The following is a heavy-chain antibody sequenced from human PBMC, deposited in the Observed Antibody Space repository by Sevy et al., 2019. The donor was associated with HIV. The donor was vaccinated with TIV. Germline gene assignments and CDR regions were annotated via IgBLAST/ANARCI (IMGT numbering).Heavy chain of an antibody. CDR3: ARGPEYSGYALLIDY. CDR2: TRYASSNT. Sequence: GGSLRLSCSASGFSFSTYSMHWVRQAPGKGLEWVAFTRYASSNTFYADSVKGRFSISRDNSKNTLYLQMSSLRPEDTALYFCARGPEYSGYALLIDYWGQGTLVTVSS. D-gene: IGHD5-12*01. V-gene: IGHV3-30*02. J-gene: IGHJ4*02. CDR1: GFSFSTYS.